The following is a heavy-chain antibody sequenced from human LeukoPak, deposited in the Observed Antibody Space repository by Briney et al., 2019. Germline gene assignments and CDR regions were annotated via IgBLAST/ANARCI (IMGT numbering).Heavy chain of an antibody. CDR2: IYHTGSA. J-gene: IGHJ6*03. Sequence: KTSETLSLTCSVSAVSTYSKDFYWAWPRQPPGKGLEWIANIYHTGSAYYSADFKSRVTISIDTSRDHFSLRLTSLTAADTAVYYCARLRDFGGLFFYYYMDVWGEGATVTVSS. V-gene: IGHV4-39*02. CDR1: AVSTYSKDFY. CDR3: ARLRDFGGLFFYYYMDV. D-gene: IGHD3-10*01.